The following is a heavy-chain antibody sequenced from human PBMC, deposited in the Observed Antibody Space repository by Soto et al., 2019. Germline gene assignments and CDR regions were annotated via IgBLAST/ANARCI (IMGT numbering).Heavy chain of an antibody. V-gene: IGHV1-69*12. CDR3: ARVGPYYYDSSGN. J-gene: IGHJ4*02. Sequence: QVQLGQSGAEVKKPGSSVQVSCKASGGTFSSYAISWVRQAPGQGLEWMGGIIPIVGTANYAQKFQGRVTITADESTSTAYMELSSLRSEDTAVYYCARVGPYYYDSSGNWGQGTLVTVSS. D-gene: IGHD3-22*01. CDR1: GGTFSSYA. CDR2: IIPIVGTA.